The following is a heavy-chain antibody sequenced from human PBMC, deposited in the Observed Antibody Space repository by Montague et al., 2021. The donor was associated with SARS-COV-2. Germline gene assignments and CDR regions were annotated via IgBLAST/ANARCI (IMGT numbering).Heavy chain of an antibody. CDR2: IYTGGSRT. V-gene: IGHV3-23*03. D-gene: IGHD3-22*01. J-gene: IGHJ4*02. CDR3: AGNMYFYDSHGYQNIDY. CDR1: GVSISTDY. Sequence: ETLSLTCTVSGVSISTDYWTWIRQPPGKGLEWVSIIYTGGSRTHYADSVKGRFIISRDDSKNTLYLQMNGLRVEDTAIYYCAGNMYFYDSHGYQNIDYWGQGILVAVSS.